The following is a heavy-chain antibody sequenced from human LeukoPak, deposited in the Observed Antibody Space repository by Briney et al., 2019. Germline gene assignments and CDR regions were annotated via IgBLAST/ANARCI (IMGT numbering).Heavy chain of an antibody. J-gene: IGHJ4*02. CDR1: GFSFSSYA. Sequence: GGSLRLSCAASGFSFSSYAMSWVRRAPGKGLEWVSVISGSGGSTYYADSVKGRFTISRDNSKNTLYLQMNSLRVEDTAVYYCAKGGGSSWCVFDYWGQGTLVTVSS. CDR2: ISGSGGST. D-gene: IGHD6-13*01. CDR3: AKGGGSSWCVFDY. V-gene: IGHV3-23*01.